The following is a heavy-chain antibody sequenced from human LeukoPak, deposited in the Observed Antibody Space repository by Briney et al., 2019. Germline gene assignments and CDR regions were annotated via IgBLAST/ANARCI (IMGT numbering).Heavy chain of an antibody. J-gene: IGHJ3*02. CDR3: AKDIGSYYGRDAFDI. V-gene: IGHV3-9*01. Sequence: GGSLRLSCAASGFTFDDYAMHWVRQAPGKGLECVSGISWNSGSIGYADSVKGRFTISRDNAKNSLYLQMNSLRAEDTALYYCAKDIGSYYGRDAFDIWGQGTMVTVSS. CDR2: ISWNSGSI. D-gene: IGHD1-26*01. CDR1: GFTFDDYA.